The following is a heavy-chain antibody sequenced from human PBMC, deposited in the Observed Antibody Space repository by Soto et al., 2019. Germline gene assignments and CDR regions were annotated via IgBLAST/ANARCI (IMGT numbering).Heavy chain of an antibody. J-gene: IGHJ4*02. CDR3: VTSRVSIAVAGETEYYFDY. D-gene: IGHD6-19*01. CDR2: VNPNSGGT. CDR1: GYTFSDFF. V-gene: IGHV1-2*04. Sequence: GASVKVSCKASGYTFSDFFIHWVRQAPGQGLEWMGWVNPNSGGTNYAQKFQGWVTMTRDTSISTAYMELSRLRSDDTAVYYCVTSRVSIAVAGETEYYFDYWGQGTLVTVSS.